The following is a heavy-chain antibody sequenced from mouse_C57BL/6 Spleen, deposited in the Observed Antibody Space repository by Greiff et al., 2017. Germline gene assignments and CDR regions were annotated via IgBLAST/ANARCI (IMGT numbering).Heavy chain of an antibody. J-gene: IGHJ2*01. Sequence: QVQLQQSGPGLVQPSQSLSITCTVSGFSLTSYGVHWVRQSPGKGLEWLGVIWRGGSTDYNAAFMSRLSITKDNSKSQVFFKMNSLQADDTAIYFCAKNRGENGYLFFCGWGQGTTLAVAS. CDR3: AKNRGENGYLFFCG. D-gene: IGHD2-2*01. CDR1: GFSLTSYG. V-gene: IGHV2-5*01. CDR2: IWRGGST.